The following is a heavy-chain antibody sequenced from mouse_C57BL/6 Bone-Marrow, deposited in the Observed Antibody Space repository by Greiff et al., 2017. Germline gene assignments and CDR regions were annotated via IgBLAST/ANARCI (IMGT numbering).Heavy chain of an antibody. V-gene: IGHV1-69*01. D-gene: IGHD2-3*01. CDR3: ARGGYYVPFAY. J-gene: IGHJ3*01. CDR1: GYTFPSYW. CDR2: IDPSDSYT. Sequence: QVQLQQPGAELVMPGASVTLSCKASGYTFPSYWMHWVKQRPGPGLEWIGEIDPSDSYTNYNQKFTGKSTLTVDKSSSTAYRQLSSLTSEDSAVYYCARGGYYVPFAYWGQGTLVTVSA.